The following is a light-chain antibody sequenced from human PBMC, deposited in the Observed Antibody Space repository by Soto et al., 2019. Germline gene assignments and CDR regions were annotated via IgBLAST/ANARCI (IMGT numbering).Light chain of an antibody. CDR1: QSVGSGY. Sequence: EVVLTQSPGTLSLSPGERATLYCRASQSVGSGYLAWFQQKGGQTPRLLFFGTSHRPSHIPDRFSDSGSGTDFTLSISRVEPEDFAVYYCQHYGTSPPDTFGQGTRLEIK. CDR3: QHYGTSPPDT. V-gene: IGKV3-20*01. CDR2: GTS. J-gene: IGKJ2*01.